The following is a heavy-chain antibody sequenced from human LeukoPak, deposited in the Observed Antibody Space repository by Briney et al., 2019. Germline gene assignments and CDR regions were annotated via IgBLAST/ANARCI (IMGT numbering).Heavy chain of an antibody. V-gene: IGHV3-21*01. Sequence: GGSLRLSCAASGFTFSSYSMNWVRQAPGKGLEWVSSISSSSSYIYYADSVKGRFTISRDNAKNSLYLQMNSLRAEDTAVYYCARGSPYDFWSGYYGDGWGKGTTVTVSS. CDR2: ISSSSSYI. J-gene: IGHJ6*04. D-gene: IGHD3-3*01. CDR1: GFTFSSYS. CDR3: ARGSPYDFWSGYYGDG.